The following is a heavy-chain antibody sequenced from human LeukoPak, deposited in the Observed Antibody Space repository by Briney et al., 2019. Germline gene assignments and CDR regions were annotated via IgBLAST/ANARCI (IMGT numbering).Heavy chain of an antibody. CDR3: AKASRAI. J-gene: IGHJ3*02. V-gene: IGHV3-9*01. CDR2: ISWNSGSI. CDR1: GFRFDDYA. Sequence: GGSLRLSCAASGFRFDDYAMHWVRQAPGKGLEWVSGISWNSGSIGYADSVKGRFTISRDNSKNTLYLQMNSLRAEDTAVYYCAKASRAIWGQGTMVTVSS.